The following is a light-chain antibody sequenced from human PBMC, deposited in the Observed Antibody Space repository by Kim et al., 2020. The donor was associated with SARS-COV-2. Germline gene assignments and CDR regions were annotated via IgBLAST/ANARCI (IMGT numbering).Light chain of an antibody. J-gene: IGLJ2*01. Sequence: SSELTQDPAVYVALGQTVRITCQGDSLRSYYATWYQQKPGQAPILVIYGKNNRPSGIPDRFSGSSSGNTASLTITGTQAGDEADYYCHSRASNDHVVFGG. CDR1: SLRSYY. V-gene: IGLV3-19*01. CDR3: HSRASNDHVV. CDR2: GKN.